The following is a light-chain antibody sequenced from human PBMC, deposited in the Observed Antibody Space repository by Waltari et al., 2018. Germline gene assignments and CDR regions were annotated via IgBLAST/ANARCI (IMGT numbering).Light chain of an antibody. CDR2: DVS. CDR1: SRVVGGLNF. Sequence: QSALIQLASVPGSPGRPTTTSSTGPSRVVGGLNFFSWYQHHPGQAPKVIIYDVSDRPSGISERFAGSKSGNTASLTISGLQAEDEADYYCSSQSSDSVGVFGGGTRLTVL. CDR3: SSQSSDSVGV. J-gene: IGLJ2*01. V-gene: IGLV2-14*03.